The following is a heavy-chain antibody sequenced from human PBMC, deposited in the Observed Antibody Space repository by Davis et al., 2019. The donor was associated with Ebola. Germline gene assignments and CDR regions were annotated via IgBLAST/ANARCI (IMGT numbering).Heavy chain of an antibody. Sequence: SVKVSCKASGGTFSSYAISWVRQAPGQGLEWMGGIIPIFGTANYAQKFQGRVTITADESTSTAYMELSSLRSEDTAVYYCARVGDSLLWHDAFDIWGQGTMVTVSS. J-gene: IGHJ3*02. CDR2: IIPIFGTA. D-gene: IGHD3-10*01. V-gene: IGHV1-69*13. CDR1: GGTFSSYA. CDR3: ARVGDSLLWHDAFDI.